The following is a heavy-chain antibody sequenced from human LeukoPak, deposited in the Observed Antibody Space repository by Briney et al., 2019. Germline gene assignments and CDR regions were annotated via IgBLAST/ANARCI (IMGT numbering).Heavy chain of an antibody. CDR1: GFTFSSYW. CDR3: ARSQSGVFDV. J-gene: IGHJ3*01. CDR2: LNGDGTNI. V-gene: IGHV3-74*01. D-gene: IGHD2-8*01. Sequence: SGGSLRLSCVASGFTFSSYWMQWVRQVPGKGLVWVSRLNGDGTNIIYADSVKGRFTISRDNAENTLYLQMNSLRAEDTALYYCARSQSGVFDVWGQGTMVTVSS.